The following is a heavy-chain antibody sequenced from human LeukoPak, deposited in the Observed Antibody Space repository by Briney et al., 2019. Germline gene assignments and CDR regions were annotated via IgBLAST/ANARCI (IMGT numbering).Heavy chain of an antibody. CDR3: ARLAVVVPAAIWESGWFDP. CDR2: IIPILGIA. V-gene: IGHV1-69*02. Sequence: SVKVSCKASGGTFSSYTISWVRQAPGHGLEWMGRIIPILGIANYAQKFQGRVTITADKSTSTAYMELSSLRSEDTAVYYCARLAVVVPAAIWESGWFDPWGQGTLVTVSS. J-gene: IGHJ5*02. CDR1: GGTFSSYT. D-gene: IGHD2-2*02.